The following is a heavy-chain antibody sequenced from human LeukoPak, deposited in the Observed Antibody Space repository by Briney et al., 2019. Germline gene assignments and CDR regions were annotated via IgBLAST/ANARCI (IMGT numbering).Heavy chain of an antibody. CDR1: GFTFINYG. Sequence: QPGASLRLSCEASGFTFINYGMSWVRQAPGKGLEWVSGISGSGGNTYYADSVKGRFTISRDTSKNTLYLQMNSLRAEDTAVYYCAKSVVSAATGHYYYGMDVWGQGTTVTVSS. CDR3: AKSVVSAATGHYYYGMDV. CDR2: ISGSGGNT. J-gene: IGHJ6*02. D-gene: IGHD2-2*01. V-gene: IGHV3-23*01.